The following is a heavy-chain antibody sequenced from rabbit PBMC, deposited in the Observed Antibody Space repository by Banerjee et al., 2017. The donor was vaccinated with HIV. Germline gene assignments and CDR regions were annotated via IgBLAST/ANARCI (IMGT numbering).Heavy chain of an antibody. CDR1: GFDISGYH. CDR2: IAADTGDYT. CDR3: ARDLAGVIGWNFGL. J-gene: IGHJ4*01. Sequence: QSLEESGGDLVKPGASLTLTCTASGFDISGYHMCWVRQAPGKGLEWIACIAADTGDYTQYASWAKGRFTISKASWTTVTLQMTSLTAADTASYFCARDLAGVIGWNFGLWGPGTLVTVS. V-gene: IGHV1S40*01. D-gene: IGHD4-1*01.